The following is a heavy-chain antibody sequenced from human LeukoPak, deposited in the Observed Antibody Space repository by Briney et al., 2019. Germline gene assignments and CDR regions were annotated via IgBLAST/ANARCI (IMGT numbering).Heavy chain of an antibody. CDR2: ISGSGGST. D-gene: IGHD6-19*01. CDR3: AKKRTIAVAGTPDFDY. J-gene: IGHJ4*02. CDR1: GFTFSSYA. V-gene: IGHV3-23*01. Sequence: VGSLRLSCAASGFTFSSYAMSWVRQAPGKGLEWVSAISGSGGSTYYADSVKGRFTISRDNSKNTLYLQMNSLRAEDTAVYYCAKKRTIAVAGTPDFDYWGQGTLVTVSS.